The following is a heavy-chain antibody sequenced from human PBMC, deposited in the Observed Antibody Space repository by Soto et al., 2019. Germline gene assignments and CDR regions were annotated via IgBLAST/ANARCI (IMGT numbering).Heavy chain of an antibody. V-gene: IGHV4-59*01. CDR2: IYYSGST. D-gene: IGHD6-19*01. J-gene: IGHJ6*03. CDR1: GGSISSYY. CDR3: ARALTDSRGWYEDYYYYYMDV. Sequence: SETLSLTCTVSGGSISSYYWSWIRQPPGKGLEWIGYIYYSGSTNYNPSLKSRVTISVDTSKNQFSLKLSSVTAADTAVYYCARALTDSRGWYEDYYYYYMDVWGKGTTVTVAS.